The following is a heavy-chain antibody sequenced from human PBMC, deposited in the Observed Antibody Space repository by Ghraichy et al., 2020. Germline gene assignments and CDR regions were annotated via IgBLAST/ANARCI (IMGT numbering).Heavy chain of an antibody. J-gene: IGHJ4*02. D-gene: IGHD6-25*01. CDR1: GFTFSTYN. Sequence: GGSLRLSCAASGFTFSTYNMNWVRQAPGKGLEWVSSISSSSSYIYYADSVKGRFTISRDNAKNSLYLQMNSLRVEDTAVYYCLSSFAPAGDLDYWGQGTPLTVSS. CDR3: LSSFAPAGDLDY. V-gene: IGHV3-21*01. CDR2: ISSSSSYI.